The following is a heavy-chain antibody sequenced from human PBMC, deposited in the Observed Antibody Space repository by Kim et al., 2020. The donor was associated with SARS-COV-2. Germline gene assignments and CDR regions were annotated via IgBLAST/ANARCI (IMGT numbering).Heavy chain of an antibody. J-gene: IGHJ6*02. D-gene: IGHD3-10*01. CDR2: IYYSGST. CDR1: GGSISSYY. CDR3: ARQVGLWFGELSPYYYYGMDV. Sequence: SETLSLTCTVSGGSISSYYWSWIRQPPGKGLEWIGYIYYSGSTNYTPSLKSRVTISVDTSKNPFSLKLSSVTAADTAVYYWARQVGLWFGELSPYYYYGMDVWGQWTTVTVSS. V-gene: IGHV4-59*08.